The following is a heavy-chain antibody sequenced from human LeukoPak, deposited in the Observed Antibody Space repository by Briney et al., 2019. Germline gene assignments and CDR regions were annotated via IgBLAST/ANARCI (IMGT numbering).Heavy chain of an antibody. D-gene: IGHD7-27*01. CDR3: ARELGIEGYWYFDL. CDR2: ISTASNP. CDR1: GFTVRSYD. V-gene: IGHV3-13*05. J-gene: IGHJ2*01. Sequence: PGGSLRLSCAASGFTVRSYDMHWVRQVAGKGLEWVSAISTASNPHYAGSVQGRFTIFRANAENSLYLQMSSLSAEDTAVYYCARELGIEGYWYFDLWGRGTLVTVSS.